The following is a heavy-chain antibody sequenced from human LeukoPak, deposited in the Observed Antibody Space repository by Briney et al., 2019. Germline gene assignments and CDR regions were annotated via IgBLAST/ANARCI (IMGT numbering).Heavy chain of an antibody. V-gene: IGHV3-21*01. CDR3: ATGGLYSSSET. D-gene: IGHD6-6*01. CDR1: GFNFTAYS. Sequence: PGESLRLSCVVSGFNFTAYSINWVRQAPGMGLEWVSSISTGTNYKYYADSVNGRFTISRDNAKNSVYLQMNSLRVGETAVYYCATGGLYSSSETWGQGTLVIVSS. J-gene: IGHJ5*02. CDR2: ISTGTNYK.